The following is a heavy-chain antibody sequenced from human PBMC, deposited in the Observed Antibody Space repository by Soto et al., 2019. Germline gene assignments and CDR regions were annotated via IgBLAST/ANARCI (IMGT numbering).Heavy chain of an antibody. CDR3: ARDPWAADY. CDR1: GFTVSTKY. Sequence: PXGSLRLSCAASGFTVSTKYMSWVRQAPGKGLEWVSVIYSGGSTFYADSVRGRFTISRDNSKNTVNLQMNSLRAEDTAVYYCARDPWAADYWGQGTLVTVSS. J-gene: IGHJ4*02. V-gene: IGHV3-66*01. D-gene: IGHD3-16*01. CDR2: IYSGGST.